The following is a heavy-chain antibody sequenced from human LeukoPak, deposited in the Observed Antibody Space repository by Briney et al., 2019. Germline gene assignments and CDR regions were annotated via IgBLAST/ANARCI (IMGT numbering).Heavy chain of an antibody. Sequence: PGGSLRLSCAASGFIFSNYAIHWVRQAPGKGREWVAAVSYDGNLQHYADAVKGRFTVSRDNSKNTVFLQINSLRTDDSAVYWCVKVYPTVTTSSVLGSWGQGTLVTVSS. D-gene: IGHD4-17*01. CDR3: VKVYPTVTTSSVLGS. V-gene: IGHV3-30*18. CDR2: VSYDGNLQ. CDR1: GFIFSNYA. J-gene: IGHJ4*02.